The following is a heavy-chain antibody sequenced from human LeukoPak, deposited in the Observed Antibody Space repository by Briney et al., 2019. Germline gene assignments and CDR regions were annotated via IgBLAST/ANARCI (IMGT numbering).Heavy chain of an antibody. CDR1: GYTLTELS. CDR3: ATPRTSLRGVINPGYFDY. D-gene: IGHD3-10*01. Sequence: ASVKVSCKVSGYTLTELSMHWVRQARGKGLEWMGGFDPEDGETIYAQKFQGRVTMTEDTSTDTAYMELSSLRSEDTAVYYCATPRTSLRGVINPGYFDYWGQGTLVTVSS. V-gene: IGHV1-24*01. CDR2: FDPEDGET. J-gene: IGHJ4*02.